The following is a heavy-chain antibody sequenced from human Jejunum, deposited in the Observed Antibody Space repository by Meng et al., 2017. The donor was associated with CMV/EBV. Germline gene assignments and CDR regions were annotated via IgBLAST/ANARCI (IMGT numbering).Heavy chain of an antibody. Sequence: LLVEAGGGLVKPGESLRLSWAAFGLIFNNAWVSWVRQAPGKGLEWVGRIKSKIDGETTDYAAPVKGRFTISRDDSMKLVFLQMDSLKPEDTGVYYCATPSGHWFDPWGQGTLVTVSS. J-gene: IGHJ5*02. CDR1: GLIFNNAW. CDR3: ATPSGHWFDP. CDR2: IKSKIDGETT. V-gene: IGHV3-15*01. D-gene: IGHD6-6*01.